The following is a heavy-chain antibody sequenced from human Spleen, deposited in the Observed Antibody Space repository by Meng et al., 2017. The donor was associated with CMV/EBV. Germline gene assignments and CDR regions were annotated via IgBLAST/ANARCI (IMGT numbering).Heavy chain of an antibody. V-gene: IGHV3-23*01. Sequence: GESLKISCAASGFSFSSYAMSWVRQAPGKGLEWVSIISGSGGNTYSADSVKGRLTISRDNSRNTLFLQMNSLRAEDTAVYYCAKDGGSSIYYYGMDVWGQGTTVTVSS. CDR1: GFSFSSYA. CDR2: ISGSGGNT. CDR3: AKDGGSSIYYYGMDV. D-gene: IGHD1-26*01. J-gene: IGHJ6*02.